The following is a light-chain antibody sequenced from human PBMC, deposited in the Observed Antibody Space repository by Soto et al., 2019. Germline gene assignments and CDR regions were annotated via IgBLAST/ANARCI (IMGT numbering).Light chain of an antibody. Sequence: IVLTQSPGTLSLSPGERANLSCRASQSVSSGYLVWYQQKPGQAPRLLIYGASSRATGVPDRFSGSGSGTDFTLTISRLEREDFAVYYCQQYGSSPRTFGQGTKVEIK. CDR3: QQYGSSPRT. CDR1: QSVSSGY. V-gene: IGKV3-20*01. CDR2: GAS. J-gene: IGKJ1*01.